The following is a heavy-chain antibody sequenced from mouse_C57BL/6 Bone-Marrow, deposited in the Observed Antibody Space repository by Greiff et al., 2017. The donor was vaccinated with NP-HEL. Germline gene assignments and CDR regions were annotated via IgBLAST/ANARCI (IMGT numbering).Heavy chain of an antibody. Sequence: QVQLQQPGAELVKPGASVKLSCKASGYTFTSYWMHWVKQRPGQGLAWIGMIHPNSGSTNYNEKFKSKATLTVDKSSSTAYMQLSSLTSEDSAVEYCARGLWLRRGYAMDYWGQGTSVTVSS. D-gene: IGHD2-2*01. CDR3: ARGLWLRRGYAMDY. J-gene: IGHJ4*01. CDR1: GYTFTSYW. CDR2: IHPNSGST. V-gene: IGHV1-64*01.